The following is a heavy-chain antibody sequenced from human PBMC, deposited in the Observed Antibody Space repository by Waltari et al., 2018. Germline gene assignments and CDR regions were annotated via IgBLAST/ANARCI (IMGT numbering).Heavy chain of an antibody. Sequence: QVQLQQWGAGLLKPSETLSLTCAVYGGSFSGYYWSWILQPPGKGLEWIGEINHSGSTNYNPSLKSRVTISVDTSKNQFSLKLSSVTAADTAVYYCARGSRMITFGGVIDPDAFDIWGQGTMVTVSS. CDR3: ARGSRMITFGGVIDPDAFDI. V-gene: IGHV4-34*01. CDR2: INHSGST. J-gene: IGHJ3*02. CDR1: GGSFSGYY. D-gene: IGHD3-16*02.